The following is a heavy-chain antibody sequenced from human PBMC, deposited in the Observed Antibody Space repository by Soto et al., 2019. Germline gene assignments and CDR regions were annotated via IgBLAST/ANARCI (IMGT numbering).Heavy chain of an antibody. V-gene: IGHV1-69*01. CDR2: IMTMFGAA. J-gene: IGHJ4*02. CDR3: ARGSIAAASYFDY. CDR1: GGTFSNYA. D-gene: IGHD6-25*01. Sequence: QVQLVQSGAEVKKPGSSVKVSCKASGGTFSNYAISWVRQAPGQGLEWMGSIMTMFGAANYAQKFQGTVTITADESTTTVYMELSNLRSEDTAVYFCARGSIAAASYFDYWGQGTLCTVSS.